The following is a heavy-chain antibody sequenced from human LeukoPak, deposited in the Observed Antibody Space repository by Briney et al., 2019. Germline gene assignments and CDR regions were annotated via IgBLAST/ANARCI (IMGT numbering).Heavy chain of an antibody. Sequence: GRSLGLSCAASGFTFSSYAMHWVRQAPGKGLEWVATISYDGSNKYYADSVKGRFTISRDNSKNTPYLQMNSLRAEDTAVYYCARDSGNIYYYMDVWGKGTTVTVSS. CDR3: ARDSGNIYYYMDV. V-gene: IGHV3-30*01. J-gene: IGHJ6*03. CDR1: GFTFSSYA. D-gene: IGHD2/OR15-2a*01. CDR2: ISYDGSNK.